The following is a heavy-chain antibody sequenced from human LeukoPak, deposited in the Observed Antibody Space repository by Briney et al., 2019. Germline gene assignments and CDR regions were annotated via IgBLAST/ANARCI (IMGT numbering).Heavy chain of an antibody. D-gene: IGHD1-26*01. V-gene: IGHV6-1*01. Sequence: SQTLSLTCAISGDSVSSNSAAWNWIRQSPPRGLEWLGRTYYRSRWFNDYAMSVKSRIIINADTSKNQFSLQMNSVTPDDTAVYYCARATVGANDYWGQGVLVTVSS. CDR1: GDSVSSNSAA. J-gene: IGHJ4*02. CDR3: ARATVGANDY. CDR2: TYYRSRWFN.